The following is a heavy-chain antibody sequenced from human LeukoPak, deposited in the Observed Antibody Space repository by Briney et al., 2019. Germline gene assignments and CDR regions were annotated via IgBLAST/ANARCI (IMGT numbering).Heavy chain of an antibody. V-gene: IGHV3-74*01. Sequence: GGSLRLSCAASGFTFSSYWMHWVRQAPGKGLVWVSRINSDGSSTSYADSVKGRFTISRDNAKNSLDLQMNSLRAEDTAVYYCARDSAAYMYGFVGFWGQGTLVTVSS. CDR3: ARDSAAYMYGFVGF. CDR1: GFTFSSYW. CDR2: INSDGSST. J-gene: IGHJ4*02. D-gene: IGHD3-10*01.